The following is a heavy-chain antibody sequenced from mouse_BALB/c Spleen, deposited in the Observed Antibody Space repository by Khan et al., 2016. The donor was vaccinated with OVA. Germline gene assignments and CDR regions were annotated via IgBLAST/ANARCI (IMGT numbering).Heavy chain of an antibody. V-gene: IGHV5-6*01. J-gene: IGHJ4*01. CDR3: ARRITSTKGEYYAMDY. CDR1: GFTFSSYG. Sequence: EVELVESGGDLVKPGGSLKLSCAASGFTFSSYGMSWVRQTPDKRLEWVATISSGGHYTYFPDSVRGRFTISRDNAKNTLSLQMSSLKSEDTAMYYCARRITSTKGEYYAMDYWGQGTSVTVSS. D-gene: IGHD1-2*01. CDR2: ISSGGHYT.